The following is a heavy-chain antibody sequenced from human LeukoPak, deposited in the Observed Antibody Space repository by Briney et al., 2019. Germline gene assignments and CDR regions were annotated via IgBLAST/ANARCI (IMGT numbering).Heavy chain of an antibody. D-gene: IGHD3-22*01. CDR2: ISTHNGNT. J-gene: IGHJ4*02. CDR1: GYTFTSYG. Sequence: GASVKVSCKASGYTFTSYGISWVRQAPGQGLEWMGWISTHNGNTKYAQNLQGRVTMTTVTSTSTAYMELRSLRSDDAAVYYCARSDRSGYYFDDSWGQGTLVTVSS. V-gene: IGHV1-18*01. CDR3: ARSDRSGYYFDDS.